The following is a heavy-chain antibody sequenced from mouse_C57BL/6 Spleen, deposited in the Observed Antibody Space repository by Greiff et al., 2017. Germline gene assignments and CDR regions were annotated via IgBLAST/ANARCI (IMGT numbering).Heavy chain of an antibody. D-gene: IGHD2-5*01. CDR3: ARRSNSYYFDY. CDR2: IHPNSGST. Sequence: QVQLQQSGAELVMPGASVKLSCKASGYTFTSYWMHWVKQRPGQGLEWIGMIHPNSGSTNYNEKFKSKATLTVDKSSSTAYMQLSSLTSEDSAVYYCARRSNSYYFDYWGQGTTLTVSS. CDR1: GYTFTSYW. J-gene: IGHJ2*01. V-gene: IGHV1-64*01.